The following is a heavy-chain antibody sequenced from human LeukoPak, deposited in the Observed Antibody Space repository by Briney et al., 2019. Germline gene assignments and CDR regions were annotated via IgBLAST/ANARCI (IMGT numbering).Heavy chain of an antibody. Sequence: SETLSLTCTVSGGSINSSDHYWAWIRQPPGKGLEWIGSKYYSGDTYYSPSLKSRVTISVDTSRNKFALKLNSVTAADTAVYFCARHRLEGDTFDIWGQGSKVTVSP. V-gene: IGHV4-39*01. CDR1: GGSINSSDHY. CDR3: ARHRLEGDTFDI. D-gene: IGHD3-3*01. J-gene: IGHJ3*02. CDR2: KYYSGDT.